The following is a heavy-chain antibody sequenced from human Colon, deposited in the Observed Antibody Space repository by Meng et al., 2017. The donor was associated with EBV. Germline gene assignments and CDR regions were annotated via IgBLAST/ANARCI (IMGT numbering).Heavy chain of an antibody. D-gene: IGHD2-15*01. CDR1: GFTFSSSA. V-gene: IGHV3-23*04. J-gene: IGHJ4*02. CDR3: ATALY. CDR2: ISGSGLST. Sequence: QVVGSGGGLVQPGGSLILSCAASGFTFSSSALSWVRQAPGRGLEWVSTISGSGLSTYYADSVKGRFTISRDNSKNTLYLQMNSLRAEDTALYYCATALYWGQGTLVTVSS.